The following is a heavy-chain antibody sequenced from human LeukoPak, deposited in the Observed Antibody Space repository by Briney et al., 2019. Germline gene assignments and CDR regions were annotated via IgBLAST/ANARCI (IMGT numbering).Heavy chain of an antibody. D-gene: IGHD6-6*01. Sequence: ASVKVSCKASGYTFTSYGISWVRQAPGQGLEWMGWISAYNGNTNYAQKLQGRVTMTTDTSTSTAYMELRSLRSDDTAVYYCARSPRGSSRDRDAFDIWGQGTMVTVSS. CDR1: GYTFTSYG. V-gene: IGHV1-18*01. J-gene: IGHJ3*02. CDR3: ARSPRGSSRDRDAFDI. CDR2: ISAYNGNT.